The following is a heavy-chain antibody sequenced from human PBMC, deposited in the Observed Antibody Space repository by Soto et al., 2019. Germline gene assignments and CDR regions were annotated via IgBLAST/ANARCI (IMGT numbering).Heavy chain of an antibody. CDR2: ISSSSSYI. CDR1: VFTLSSYS. J-gene: IGHJ5*02. D-gene: IGHD3-10*01. CDR3: ARHPSAMVRGVIITPWFDP. Sequence: GALRLSCAASVFTLSSYSMNWVRQAPGKGLEWVSSISSSSSYIYYADSVKGRFTISRDNAKNSLYLQMNSLRAEDTAVYYCARHPSAMVRGVIITPWFDPWGQGPLVTVSS. V-gene: IGHV3-21*01.